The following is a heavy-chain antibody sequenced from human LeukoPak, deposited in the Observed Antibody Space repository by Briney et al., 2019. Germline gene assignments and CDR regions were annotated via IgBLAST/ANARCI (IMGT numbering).Heavy chain of an antibody. V-gene: IGHV5-51*01. Sequence: GEFLKISCKGSGYSFTNYWIGWVRQMPGKGLEWMGIIYPGDSDTRYSPSFQGQVTISADKSVSTAYLQWSSLKASDTALYYCARHPSGRDANWFDPWGQGTLVTISS. CDR1: GYSFTNYW. CDR3: ARHPSGRDANWFDP. D-gene: IGHD2-8*01. J-gene: IGHJ5*02. CDR2: IYPGDSDT.